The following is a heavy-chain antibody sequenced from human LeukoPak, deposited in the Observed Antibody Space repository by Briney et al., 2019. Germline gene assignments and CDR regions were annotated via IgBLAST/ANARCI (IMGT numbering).Heavy chain of an antibody. D-gene: IGHD3-9*01. V-gene: IGHV1-2*02. J-gene: IGHJ6*03. CDR3: ARGDRLTGYYYYYYMDV. CDR2: INPNSGGT. CDR1: GYTFTGYY. Sequence: ASVKVSCKASGYTFTGYYMHWVRQAPGQGLEWMGWINPNSGGTNCAQKFQGRVTMTRDTSISTAYMELSRLRSDDTAVYYCARGDRLTGYYYYYYMDVWGKGTTVTVSS.